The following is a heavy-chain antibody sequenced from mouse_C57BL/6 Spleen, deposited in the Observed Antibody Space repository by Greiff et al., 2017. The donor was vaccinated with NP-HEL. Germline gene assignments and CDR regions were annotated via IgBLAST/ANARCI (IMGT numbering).Heavy chain of an antibody. CDR1: GYSITSGYD. CDR3: ARGAYDYDVFAY. CDR2: ISYSGST. J-gene: IGHJ3*01. V-gene: IGHV3-1*01. D-gene: IGHD2-4*01. Sequence: VQLQQSGPGMVKPSQSLSLTCTVTGYSITSGYDWHWIRHFPGNKLEWMGYISYSGSTNYNPSLKSRISITHDTSKNHFFLKLNSVTTEDTATYYCARGAYDYDVFAYWGQGTLVTVSA.